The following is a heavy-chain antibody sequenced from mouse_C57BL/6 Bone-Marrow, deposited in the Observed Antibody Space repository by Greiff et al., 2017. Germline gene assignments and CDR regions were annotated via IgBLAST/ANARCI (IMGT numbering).Heavy chain of an antibody. Sequence: EVQLQQSGPELVKPGASVKIPCKASGYTFTDYNMDWVTQSHGKSLEWIGDINPNNGGTIYNQTFKGKATLTVNTSSSTAYMELRSLTSEDTAVYYCARGYYGSSLFAYWGQGTLVTVSA. D-gene: IGHD1-1*01. CDR2: INPNNGGT. J-gene: IGHJ3*01. V-gene: IGHV1-18*01. CDR3: ARGYYGSSLFAY. CDR1: GYTFTDYN.